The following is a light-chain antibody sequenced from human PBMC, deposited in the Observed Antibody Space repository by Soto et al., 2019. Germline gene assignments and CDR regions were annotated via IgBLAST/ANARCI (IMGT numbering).Light chain of an antibody. CDR2: GNS. CDR1: SSNIGAGYD. J-gene: IGLJ1*01. Sequence: QSVLTQPPSVSGAPGQRVTISCTGSSSNIGAGYDVHWYQQLPGTAPKLLIYGNSNRPSGVPDRFSGSKSGTSASLAITGLQAEDEADYYCQSYDSSPRRVFGTGTELTVL. V-gene: IGLV1-40*01. CDR3: QSYDSSPRRV.